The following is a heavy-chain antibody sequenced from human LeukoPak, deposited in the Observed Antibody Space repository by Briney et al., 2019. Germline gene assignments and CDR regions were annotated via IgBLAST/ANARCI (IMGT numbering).Heavy chain of an antibody. D-gene: IGHD6-13*01. CDR1: GGTFSSYA. J-gene: IGHJ4*02. CDR2: IIPIFGTA. V-gene: IGHV1-69*05. Sequence: ASVKVSCKASGGTFSSYAISWVRQAPGQGLEWMGGIIPIFGTANYAQKFQGRVTITTDESTSTAYMELSSLRSEDTAVYYCARDGIAAAGTYFDYWGQGTLVTVYS. CDR3: ARDGIAAAGTYFDY.